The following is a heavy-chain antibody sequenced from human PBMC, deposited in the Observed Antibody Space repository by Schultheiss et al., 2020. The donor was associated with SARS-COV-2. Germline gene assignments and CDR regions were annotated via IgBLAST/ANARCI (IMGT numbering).Heavy chain of an antibody. D-gene: IGHD5-18*01. J-gene: IGHJ4*02. CDR2: ISGSGVST. CDR3: AKSMRYGYGFDS. V-gene: IGHV3-23*01. CDR1: GFTFSSYA. Sequence: GGSLRLSCAASGFTFSSYAMSWVRQAPGKGLEWVSAISGSGVSTYYADSVKGRFTISRDNSKNTLYLQMNSLRAEDTAVYYCAKSMRYGYGFDSWGQGTLVTVSS.